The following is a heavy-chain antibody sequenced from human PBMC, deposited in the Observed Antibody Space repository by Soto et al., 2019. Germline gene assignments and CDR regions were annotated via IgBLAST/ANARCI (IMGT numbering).Heavy chain of an antibody. D-gene: IGHD3-10*01. CDR1: GFTFSSYA. J-gene: IGHJ4*02. CDR3: AKDGDHGITMVRGRTRSQFDY. Sequence: GGSLRLSCAASGFTFSSYAMSWVRQAPGKGLEWVSAISGSGGSIYYADSVKGRFTISRDNSKNTLYLQMNSLRAEDTAVYYCAKDGDHGITMVRGRTRSQFDYWGQGTLVTVSS. V-gene: IGHV3-23*01. CDR2: ISGSGGSI.